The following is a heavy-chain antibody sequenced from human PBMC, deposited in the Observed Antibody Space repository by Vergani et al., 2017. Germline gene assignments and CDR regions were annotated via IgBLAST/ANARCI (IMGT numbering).Heavy chain of an antibody. CDR1: GGSISSYY. CDR2: IYYSGST. Sequence: QVQLQESGPGLVKPSETLSLTCTVSGGSISSYYWSWIRQPPGKGLEWIGYIYYSGSTKYNPSLKSRVTISVDTSKNQFSLKLSSVTAAYTAVYYCARAHQYKFDPGGQGTLVTVSS. D-gene: IGHD1-1*01. CDR3: ARAHQYKFDP. V-gene: IGHV4-59*01. J-gene: IGHJ5*02.